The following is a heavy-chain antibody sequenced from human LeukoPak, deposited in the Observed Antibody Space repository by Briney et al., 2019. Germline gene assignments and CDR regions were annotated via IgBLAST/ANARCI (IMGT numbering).Heavy chain of an antibody. V-gene: IGHV4-59*02. CDR2: VYQSNIA. J-gene: IGHJ4*02. CDR1: GGSVSDNY. D-gene: IGHD2-15*01. CDR3: TKNAGRGRPSDL. Sequence: SETLSLTCTVSGGSVSDNYWSWIRQPPGKGLEWIAYVYQSNIANYNPSLSGRGTISLDTSKNQVSLKLRSVTPADTAIYYCTKNAGRGRPSDLWGQGTLVTVSS.